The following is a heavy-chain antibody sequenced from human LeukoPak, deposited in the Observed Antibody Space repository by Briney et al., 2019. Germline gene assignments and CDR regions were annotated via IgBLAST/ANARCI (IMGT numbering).Heavy chain of an antibody. D-gene: IGHD1-26*01. J-gene: IGHJ4*02. CDR3: ARQEVGIERNFDY. CDR2: IYYSGST. CDR1: GGSISSYY. Sequence: SETLSLTCTVSGGSISSYYWGWIRQPPGKGLEWIGSIYYSGSTYYNPSLKSRVTISVDTSKNQFSLKLSSVTAADTAVYYCARQEVGIERNFDYWGQGTLVTVSS. V-gene: IGHV4-39*01.